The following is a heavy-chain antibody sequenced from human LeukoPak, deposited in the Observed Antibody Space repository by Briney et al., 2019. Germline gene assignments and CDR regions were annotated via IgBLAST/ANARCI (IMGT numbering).Heavy chain of an antibody. Sequence: GKSLRLSCGASGFTFSDYALHWVRQALGKGLEWVAVISFDGGKTTYADSVRGRFTISRDNSKDTLYLQMSGLRGEDTAIYYCAKGSYRDYWGQGTLVSVSS. CDR1: GFTFSDYA. V-gene: IGHV3-30-3*01. J-gene: IGHJ4*03. CDR3: AKGSYRDY. CDR2: ISFDGGKT.